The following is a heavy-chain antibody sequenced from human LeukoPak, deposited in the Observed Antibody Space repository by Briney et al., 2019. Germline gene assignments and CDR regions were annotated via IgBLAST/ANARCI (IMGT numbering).Heavy chain of an antibody. V-gene: IGHV4-59*12. Sequence: SETLSLTCTVSGGSISSYYWSWIRQPPGKGLEWIGYIYYSGSTNYNPSLKSRVTISVDTSKNQFSLKLSSVTAADTAVYYCARDDYGDYTALDYWGQGTLVTVSS. CDR1: GGSISSYY. CDR3: ARDDYGDYTALDY. CDR2: IYYSGST. D-gene: IGHD4-17*01. J-gene: IGHJ4*02.